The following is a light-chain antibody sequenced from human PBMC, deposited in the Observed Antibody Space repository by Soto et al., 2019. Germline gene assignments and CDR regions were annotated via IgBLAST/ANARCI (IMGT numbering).Light chain of an antibody. CDR3: QQYNKWPWT. CDR1: QCVHSN. V-gene: IGKV3-15*01. Sequence: IVMTQSPATLSLSPGETATLSCRASQCVHSNLAWFQQHPGQAPRLLIYGASSRATGIPARFSGSGSGTEFTLTLSSLQSEDFAVYYCQQYNKWPWTFGQGTKVDI. CDR2: GAS. J-gene: IGKJ1*01.